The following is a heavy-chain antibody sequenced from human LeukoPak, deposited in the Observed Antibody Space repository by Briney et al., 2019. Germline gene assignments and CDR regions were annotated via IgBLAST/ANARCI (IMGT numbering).Heavy chain of an antibody. Sequence: GGSLRLSCAASGFTFSSSTMNWVGQAPGKGLEWVSSISTSSDSIYYADSVKGRFTISRDNSKNTLYLQMNSLRAEDTAVYYCARDIAYDSSGYYSPHFDYWDQGTLVTVTS. D-gene: IGHD3-22*01. V-gene: IGHV3-21*04. J-gene: IGHJ4*02. CDR3: ARDIAYDSSGYYSPHFDY. CDR2: ISTSSDSI. CDR1: GFTFSSST.